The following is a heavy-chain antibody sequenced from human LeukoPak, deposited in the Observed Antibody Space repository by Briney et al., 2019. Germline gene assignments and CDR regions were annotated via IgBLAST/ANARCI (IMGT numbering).Heavy chain of an antibody. CDR2: IIPIFGTA. CDR1: GGTFSGYA. Sequence: SVKVSCKASGGTFSGYAISWVRQAPGQGLEWMGGIIPIFGTANYAQKFQGRVTITRDESTSPAYMELSSLSSDDTAVYHCASPAYYDSSGYWPFDYWSQGTLVTVYS. V-gene: IGHV1-69*13. D-gene: IGHD3-22*01. J-gene: IGHJ4*02. CDR3: ASPAYYDSSGYWPFDY.